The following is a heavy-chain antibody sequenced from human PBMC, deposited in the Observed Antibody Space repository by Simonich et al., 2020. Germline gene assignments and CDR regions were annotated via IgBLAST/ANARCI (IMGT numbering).Heavy chain of an antibody. Sequence: EVQLVESGGGLVKPGGSLRLSCAASGFTFSSYSMNWVRQAPGKGLEWVSSISSSSSYIYYADSVKGRFTISRDNAKNSLYLQMNSLRAEDTAVYYCAGGVYCSSTSCSTYYYYGMDVWGQGTKVTVSS. V-gene: IGHV3-21*01. J-gene: IGHJ6*02. CDR1: GFTFSSYS. D-gene: IGHD2-2*01. CDR2: ISSSSSYI. CDR3: AGGVYCSSTSCSTYYYYGMDV.